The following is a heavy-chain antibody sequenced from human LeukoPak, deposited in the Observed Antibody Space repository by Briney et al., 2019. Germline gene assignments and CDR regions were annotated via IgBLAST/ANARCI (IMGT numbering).Heavy chain of an antibody. D-gene: IGHD3-3*01. CDR1: GGTFSSYA. CDR3: ARGRTMTAFDI. CDR2: IIPILGIA. V-gene: IGHV1-69*04. J-gene: IGHJ3*02. Sequence: SVKVSCKASGGTFSSYAISWVRQAPGQGLEWMGRIIPILGIANYAQKFQGRVTITADKTTSTAYMELSSLRSEDTAVYYCARGRTMTAFDIWGQGTMVTVSS.